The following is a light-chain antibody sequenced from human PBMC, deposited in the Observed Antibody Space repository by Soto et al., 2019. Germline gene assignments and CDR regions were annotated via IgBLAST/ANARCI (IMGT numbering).Light chain of an antibody. CDR2: RNS. CDR3: QSYDSSLSGGV. J-gene: IGLJ3*02. V-gene: IGLV1-40*01. Sequence: QSVLTQPPSVSGAPGQRVTISCTGSNSNIGAGYDVHWYQQLPGTAPKLLIYRNSNRPSGVPDRFSGSKSGTSASLAITGLQAEDEADYNCQSYDSSLSGGVFGGGTKVTVL. CDR1: NSNIGAGYD.